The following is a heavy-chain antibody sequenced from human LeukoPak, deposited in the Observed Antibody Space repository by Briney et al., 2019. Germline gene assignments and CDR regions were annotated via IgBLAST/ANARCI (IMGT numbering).Heavy chain of an antibody. CDR1: GYRFTSYW. CDR2: IDPSDSYT. CDR3: AREGDSSSWYGGFDY. D-gene: IGHD6-13*01. J-gene: IGHJ4*02. Sequence: GESLKISCKGSGYRFTSYWISWVRQMPGKGLEWMGRIDPSDSYTNYSPSFQGHVTISADKSISTAYLQWSSLKASDTAMYYCAREGDSSSWYGGFDYWGQGTLVTVSS. V-gene: IGHV5-10-1*01.